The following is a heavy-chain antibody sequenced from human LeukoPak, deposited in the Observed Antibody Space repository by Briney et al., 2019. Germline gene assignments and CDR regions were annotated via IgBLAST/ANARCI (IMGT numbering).Heavy chain of an antibody. CDR3: AREAYDSSGSFDY. J-gene: IGHJ4*02. CDR2: IYYSGST. Sequence: SETLSLTCTVSGGSISSYYWSWTRQPPGKGLEWIGYIYYSGSTNYNPSLKSRVTISVDTSKNQFSLELSSVTAADTAVYYCAREAYDSSGSFDYWGQGTLVTVSS. V-gene: IGHV4-59*01. CDR1: GGSISSYY. D-gene: IGHD3-22*01.